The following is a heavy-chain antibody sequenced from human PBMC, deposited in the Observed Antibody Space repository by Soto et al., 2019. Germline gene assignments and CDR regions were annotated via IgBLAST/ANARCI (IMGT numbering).Heavy chain of an antibody. Sequence: GGSLRLSCAASGFTFSSYAMHWVRQAPGKGLEYVSAISSNGGSTYYANSVKGRFTISRDNSKNTLYLQMGSLRAEDMAVYYCARGYSSGWFKGTNMDVWGKGTTVTVSS. J-gene: IGHJ6*03. D-gene: IGHD6-19*01. CDR2: ISSNGGST. V-gene: IGHV3-64*01. CDR1: GFTFSSYA. CDR3: ARGYSSGWFKGTNMDV.